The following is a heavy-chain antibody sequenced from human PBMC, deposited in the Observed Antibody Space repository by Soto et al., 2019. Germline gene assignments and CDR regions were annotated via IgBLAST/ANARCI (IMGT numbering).Heavy chain of an antibody. CDR3: ARSSGYYLLVDY. CDR2: ISGSGGST. D-gene: IGHD3-22*01. V-gene: IGHV3-23*01. J-gene: IGHJ4*02. CDR1: GFTCSSYA. Sequence: WGSLRLSCAASGFTCSSYAMSWVHQAPGKGLEWVSAISGSGGSTYYADSVKGRFTISRDNSKNTLYLQMNSLRAEDTAVYYCARSSGYYLLVDYWGQGTLVTVSS.